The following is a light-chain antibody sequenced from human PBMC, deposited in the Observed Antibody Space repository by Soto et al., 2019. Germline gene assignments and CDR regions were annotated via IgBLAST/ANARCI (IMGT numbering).Light chain of an antibody. CDR3: QSYDSSLSASEV. J-gene: IGLJ1*01. Sequence: QSVLTQPPSVSGAPGQRVTISCTGSSSNIGAGYDVHWYQQLPGTAPKLLIYGNSNRPSGVPDRFSGSKSGTSASLAITGLQADDEADYYCQSYDSSLSASEVFGTGTKLTVL. V-gene: IGLV1-40*01. CDR2: GNS. CDR1: SSNIGAGYD.